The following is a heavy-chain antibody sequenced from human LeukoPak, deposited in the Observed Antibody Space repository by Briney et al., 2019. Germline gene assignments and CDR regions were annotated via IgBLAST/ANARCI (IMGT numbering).Heavy chain of an antibody. Sequence: GGSLRLSCAASGFTFSSYWMHWVRQAPGKGLVWLSRIYSDDNSVTYADSVKGRFSISRDNAKNTLYLQMNSLRAEDTAVYYCARDPSAMAGYMDVWGKGTTVTVSS. V-gene: IGHV3-74*01. CDR3: ARDPSAMAGYMDV. CDR1: GFTFSSYW. D-gene: IGHD5-18*01. J-gene: IGHJ6*03. CDR2: IYSDDNSV.